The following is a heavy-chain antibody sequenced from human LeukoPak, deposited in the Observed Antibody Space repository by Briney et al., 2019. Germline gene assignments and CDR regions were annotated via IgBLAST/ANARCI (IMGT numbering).Heavy chain of an antibody. J-gene: IGHJ4*02. CDR3: ARIVSETFDS. CDR1: GYSISSGYF. CDR2: VYHSGTT. Sequence: SETLSLTCTVSGYSISSGYFWGWVRQPPGQGLEWIGSVYHSGTTYYSSSLKSRVTISVDTSKNQYSLEVSSVTAADTAVYYCARIVSETFDSRGQGTLVTVSS. V-gene: IGHV4-38-2*02. D-gene: IGHD5/OR15-5a*01.